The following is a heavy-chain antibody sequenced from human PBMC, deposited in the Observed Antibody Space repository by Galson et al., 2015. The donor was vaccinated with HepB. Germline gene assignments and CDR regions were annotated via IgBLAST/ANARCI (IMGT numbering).Heavy chain of an antibody. V-gene: IGHV4-61*02. CDR1: GGSISSGSYY. CDR2: IYTSGST. Sequence: TLSLTCTVSGGSISSGSYYWSWIRQPAGKGLEWIGRIYTSGSTNYNPSLKSRVTISVDTSKNQFSLKLSSVTAADTAVYYCAREGGGNSDYYYYYGMDVWGQGTTVTVSS. J-gene: IGHJ6*02. D-gene: IGHD4-23*01. CDR3: AREGGGNSDYYYYYGMDV.